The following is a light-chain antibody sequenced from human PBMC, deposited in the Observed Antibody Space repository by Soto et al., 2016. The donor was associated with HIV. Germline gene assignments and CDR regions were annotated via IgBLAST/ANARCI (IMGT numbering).Light chain of an antibody. CDR2: AAS. V-gene: IGKV1-8*01. J-gene: IGKJ4*01. CDR1: QDISTY. CDR3: QQYYSNVELS. Sequence: AIRMTQSPSSFSASTGDRVTITCRASQDISTYLAWYQQKPGTAPKLLIYAASTLQSGVPSRFSGSGSGTDYTLTITCLQSEDLATYYCQQYYSNVELSFGRGTKVEIK.